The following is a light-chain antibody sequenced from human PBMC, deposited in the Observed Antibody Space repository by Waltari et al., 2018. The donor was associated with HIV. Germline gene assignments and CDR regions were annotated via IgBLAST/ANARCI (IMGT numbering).Light chain of an antibody. CDR1: RSNIGSNH. CDR3: ATWDDSLSGWV. CDR2: RNN. V-gene: IGLV1-47*01. Sequence: QSVLTQPPSASGTPGQRVTISCSGSRSNIGSNHVYWYQQIPGTAPKPLIYRNNQRPSGVPDRFSGSKSGTSASLAISGLRSEDEAEYYCATWDDSLSGWVFGGGTKLTVL. J-gene: IGLJ3*02.